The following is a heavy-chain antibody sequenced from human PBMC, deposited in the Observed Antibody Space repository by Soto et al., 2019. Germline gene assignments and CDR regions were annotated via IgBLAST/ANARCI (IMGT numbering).Heavy chain of an antibody. Sequence: SETLSLTCTVSGGSVSSGSYYWSWIRQPPGKGLEWIGYIYYSGSTNYNPSLKSRVTISVDTSKNQFSLKLSSVTAADTAVYYCAREKRWLQIWGGFDYWGQGTLVTVSS. V-gene: IGHV4-61*01. CDR2: IYYSGST. CDR3: AREKRWLQIWGGFDY. D-gene: IGHD3-16*01. CDR1: GGSVSSGSYY. J-gene: IGHJ4*02.